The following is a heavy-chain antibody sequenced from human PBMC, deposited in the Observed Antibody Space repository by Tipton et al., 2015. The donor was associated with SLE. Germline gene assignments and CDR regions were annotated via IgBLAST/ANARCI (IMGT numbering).Heavy chain of an antibody. CDR2: INTGGRT. V-gene: IGHV4-34*01. CDR1: GESFNGYY. D-gene: IGHD1-26*01. J-gene: IGHJ2*01. CDR3: ARVDRGPRYFDL. Sequence: TLSLTCAVYGESFNGYYWTWIRQFPGKGLEWIGQINTGGRTNYNPSLKSRVNMSVDTPKNQVFLKLTSVTAADTAVYYCARVDRGPRYFDLWGRGTLVTVSS.